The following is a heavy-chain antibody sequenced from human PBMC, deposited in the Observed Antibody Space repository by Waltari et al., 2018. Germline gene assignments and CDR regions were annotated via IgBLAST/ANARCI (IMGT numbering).Heavy chain of an antibody. CDR2: IYYSGST. Sequence: QLQLQESGPGLVKPSETLSLTCTVSGGSISSRSYYWGWIRQPPGKGLEWIGSIYYSGSTYYNPSLKSRVTISVDTSKNQFSLKLSSVTAADTAVYYCARRWELLPPDYWGQGTLVTVSS. V-gene: IGHV4-39*01. J-gene: IGHJ4*02. CDR1: GGSISSRSYY. D-gene: IGHD1-26*01. CDR3: ARRWELLPPDY.